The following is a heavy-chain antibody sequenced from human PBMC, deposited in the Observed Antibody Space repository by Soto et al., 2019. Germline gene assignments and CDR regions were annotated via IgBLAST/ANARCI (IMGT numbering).Heavy chain of an antibody. Sequence: SETLSLTCTVIGDSVSSNNYYWSWIRQRPGKGLEWIGYIHYSGDSYDNPSLASRITMSMDVSKNQFSLNLRSVTAADTAIYYCARDVNDSSGSQGFDYWGQGTLVTVS. V-gene: IGHV4-31*03. J-gene: IGHJ4*02. CDR2: IHYSGDS. CDR1: GDSVSSNNYY. D-gene: IGHD3-22*01. CDR3: ARDVNDSSGSQGFDY.